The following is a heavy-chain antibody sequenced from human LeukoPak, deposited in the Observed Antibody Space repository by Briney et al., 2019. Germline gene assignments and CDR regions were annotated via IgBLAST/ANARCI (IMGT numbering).Heavy chain of an antibody. D-gene: IGHD3-9*01. CDR1: GYTFTGYY. J-gene: IGHJ3*02. V-gene: IGHV1-2*02. Sequence: GASVKVSCEASGYTFTGYYMHWVRQAPGQGLEWMGWINPNSGGTNYAQKFQGRVTMTRDTSISTAYMELSRLRSDDTAVYYCARPRITIFCIGGVASSCNDAFDIWGQGTMVTVSS. CDR2: INPNSGGT. CDR3: ARPRITIFCIGGVASSCNDAFDI.